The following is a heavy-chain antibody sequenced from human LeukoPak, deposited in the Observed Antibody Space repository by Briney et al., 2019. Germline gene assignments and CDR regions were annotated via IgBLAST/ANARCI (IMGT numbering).Heavy chain of an antibody. V-gene: IGHV1-69*05. CDR1: GGTFSSYA. J-gene: IGHJ5*02. Sequence: SVKVSCKASGGTFSSYAISWVRQAPGQGLEWMGGIIPIFGTANYAQKFQGRVTITTDESTSTAYMELSSLRSEDTAVYYCARVGIAAAGVWYNWFNPWGQGTLVTVSS. D-gene: IGHD6-13*01. CDR2: IIPIFGTA. CDR3: ARVGIAAAGVWYNWFNP.